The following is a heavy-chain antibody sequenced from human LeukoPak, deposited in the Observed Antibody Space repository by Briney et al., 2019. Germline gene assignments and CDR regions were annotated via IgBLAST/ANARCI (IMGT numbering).Heavy chain of an antibody. CDR1: GGTFSSYA. V-gene: IGHV1-69*05. CDR2: IIPIFGTA. Sequence: EASVTVSCKASGGTFSSYAISWVRQAPGQGREWMGGIIPIFGTANYAQKFQGRVTITTDESTSTAYMELSSLRSEDTAVYYCAREEVHYYDSSGLFDYWGQGTLVTVSS. J-gene: IGHJ4*02. D-gene: IGHD3-22*01. CDR3: AREEVHYYDSSGLFDY.